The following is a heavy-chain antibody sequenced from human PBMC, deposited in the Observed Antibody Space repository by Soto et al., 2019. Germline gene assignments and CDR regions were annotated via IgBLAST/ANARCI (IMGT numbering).Heavy chain of an antibody. CDR3: ARARLYSQNAFDI. Sequence: GRSLRLSCAASGRTFSSYAMSWVRQAPGKGLEWVSAISGSGGSTYYADSVQGRFTISGDNSTSTLYLEMSSLRAEDTAVYYCARARLYSQNAFDIWGQGTMVAVSS. D-gene: IGHD6-13*01. CDR1: GRTFSSYA. V-gene: IGHV3-23*01. J-gene: IGHJ3*02. CDR2: ISGSGGST.